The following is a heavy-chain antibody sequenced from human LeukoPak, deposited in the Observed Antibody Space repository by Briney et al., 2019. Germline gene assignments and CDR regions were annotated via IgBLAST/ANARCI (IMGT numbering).Heavy chain of an antibody. CDR1: AFTFSDNY. CDR3: SRDPRNLDY. D-gene: IGHD1-14*01. Sequence: GGSLRLSCAVSAFTFSDNYMTWIRQAPGKGLESVSYISPSGTDISYADSVKGRFTISRDNAKNSLYLQMNSLRAEDTAVYYCSRDPRNLDYWGQGTLVTVSS. V-gene: IGHV3-11*01. CDR2: ISPSGTDI. J-gene: IGHJ4*02.